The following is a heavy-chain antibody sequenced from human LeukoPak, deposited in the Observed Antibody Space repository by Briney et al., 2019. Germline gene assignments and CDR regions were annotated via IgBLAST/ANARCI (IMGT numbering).Heavy chain of an antibody. CDR3: ARDVKAGYSYGYNYYYYMDV. CDR2: IYTSGSP. J-gene: IGHJ6*03. D-gene: IGHD5-18*01. V-gene: IGHV4-4*07. Sequence: SETLSLTCTVSGGSISSYYWSWIRQPAGKGLEWIGRIYTSGSPNYNPSLKSRVTMSVDTSKNQFSLKLSSVTAADTAVYYCARDVKAGYSYGYNYYYYMDVWGKRTTVTVSS. CDR1: GGSISSYY.